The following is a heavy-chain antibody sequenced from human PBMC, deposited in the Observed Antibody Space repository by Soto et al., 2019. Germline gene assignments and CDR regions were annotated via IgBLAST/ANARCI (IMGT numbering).Heavy chain of an antibody. CDR3: ATVLGAWPQPRHKRFFDY. J-gene: IGHJ4*02. Sequence: KASETLSLTCTVSGGSISSGDYCWSWIRQPPGKGLEWIGYIYYSGSTYYNPSLKSRVTISVDTSKNQFSLKLSSVTAADTAVYYCATVLGAWPQPRHKRFFDYWGQGTLVTVSS. CDR1: GGSISSGDYC. D-gene: IGHD1-26*01. V-gene: IGHV4-30-4*01. CDR2: IYYSGST.